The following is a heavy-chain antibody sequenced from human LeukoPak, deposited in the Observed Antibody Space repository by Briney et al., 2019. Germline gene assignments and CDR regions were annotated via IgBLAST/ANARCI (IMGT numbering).Heavy chain of an antibody. CDR2: IYHSGTT. D-gene: IGHD1-26*01. Sequence: PSETLSLTCAVSGYSITNTNYWGWIRPPPGKGLEWIGSIYHSGTTYYNLSLKSRVTISVDPSKNHFSLKISSVTAADTAMYSFSKELPPSAAFDVWGQGTMVTVSS. CDR3: SKELPPSAAFDV. CDR1: GYSITNTNY. V-gene: IGHV4-38-2*01. J-gene: IGHJ3*01.